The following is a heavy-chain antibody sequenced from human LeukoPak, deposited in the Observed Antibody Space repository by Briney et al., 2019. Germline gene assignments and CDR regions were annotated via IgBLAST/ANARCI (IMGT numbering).Heavy chain of an antibody. CDR3: ARIYCDTNSCSSSRFDY. J-gene: IGHJ4*02. CDR1: GFSINDTN. Sequence: GSGFSINDTNWRCIRQAPGRVMESDSYISTRGTYTNYADSVKGRFTISRDDAKNSIYLQMDKLRAEDTACYYCARIYCDTNSCSSSRFDYWGQGTLVTVSS. D-gene: IGHD2-2*01. V-gene: IGHV3-11*03. CDR2: ISTRGTYT.